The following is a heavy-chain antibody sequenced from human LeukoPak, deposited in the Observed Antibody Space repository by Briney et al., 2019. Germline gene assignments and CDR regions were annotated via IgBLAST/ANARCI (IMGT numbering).Heavy chain of an antibody. D-gene: IGHD5-12*01. CDR3: VRDSGYGLDAFDI. CDR1: GDXVSSNSAA. CDR2: TYYRSKWYN. V-gene: IGHV6-1*01. Sequence: SETLSLTCVISGDXVSSNSAAWNWIRQSPSRGLEWLGRTYYRSKWYNDYAVSVRSRITISPDTSKNQFSLHLNSVTPEDTAVYYCVRDSGYGLDAFDIWDQGTMVTVSS. J-gene: IGHJ3*02.